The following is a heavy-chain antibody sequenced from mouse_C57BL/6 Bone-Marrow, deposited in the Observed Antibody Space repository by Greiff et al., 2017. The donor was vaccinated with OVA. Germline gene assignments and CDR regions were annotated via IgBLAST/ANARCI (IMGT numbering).Heavy chain of an antibody. D-gene: IGHD2-1*01. CDR2: IWRGGST. CDR3: ATPLYFSYAMDY. J-gene: IGHJ4*01. V-gene: IGHV2-5*01. Sequence: QVQLQQSGPGLVQPSQSLSITCTVSGFSLTSYGVHWVRQSPGKGLEWLGVIWRGGSTDYNAAFMSRLSITKDNSKSQVFFKMSSLQADDTAIYYCATPLYFSYAMDYWGQGTSVTVSS. CDR1: GFSLTSYG.